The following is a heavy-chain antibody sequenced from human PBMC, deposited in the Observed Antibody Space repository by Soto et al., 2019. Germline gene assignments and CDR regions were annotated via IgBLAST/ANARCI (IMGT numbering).Heavy chain of an antibody. J-gene: IGHJ6*01. CDR1: GYTFTSYD. CDR3: ARDGXGTAVAGSAYYYYGMDV. CDR2: MNPNSGNT. D-gene: IGHD6-19*01. V-gene: IGHV1-8*01. Sequence: GAAVKVSCKASGYTFTSYDINWVRQATGQGLEWMGWMNPNSGNTGYAQKFQGRVTMTRNTSISTAYMELSSLRSEDTAVYYCARDGXGTAVAGSAYYYYGMDVWGQGTTVTVSS.